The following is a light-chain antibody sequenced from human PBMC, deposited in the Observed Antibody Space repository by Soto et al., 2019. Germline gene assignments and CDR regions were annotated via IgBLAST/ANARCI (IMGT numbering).Light chain of an antibody. Sequence: DIQMTQSPSSLSASVGDRVTITCQASQDISNYLNWYQQKPGKAPKLLIYDASNLETGVPSSFSGSGSVTDFTFTISSLQPEDIATYYCQQYDNLPPFTFGPGTKVDIK. CDR1: QDISNY. V-gene: IGKV1-33*01. CDR2: DAS. CDR3: QQYDNLPPFT. J-gene: IGKJ3*01.